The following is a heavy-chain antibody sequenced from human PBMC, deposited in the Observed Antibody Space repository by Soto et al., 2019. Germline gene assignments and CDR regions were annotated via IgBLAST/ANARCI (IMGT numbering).Heavy chain of an antibody. Sequence: QVQLVQSGPEVKKPGASVKVSCKASGYTFNTYGFSWVRQAPGQGLEWVGWIGTHNGDTTYAQKFQGRVTMTIDTSTTTSYMELRSLTSDDTAVYFCARDWRGAEGFDPWGQGTLVTVSS. CDR3: ARDWRGAEGFDP. V-gene: IGHV1-18*01. CDR1: GYTFNTYG. D-gene: IGHD3-3*01. J-gene: IGHJ5*02. CDR2: IGTHNGDT.